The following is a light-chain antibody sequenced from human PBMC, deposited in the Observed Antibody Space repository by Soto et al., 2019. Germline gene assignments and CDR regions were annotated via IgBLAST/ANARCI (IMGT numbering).Light chain of an antibody. J-gene: IGLJ1*01. Sequence: QAVVTQPPSVSGAPGQRVTISCTGSSSNIGAGYDVHWYQQLPGTAPKLLIYGNSNRPSGVPDRFSGSKSGTSASLAITGLQAEDEADYYCQSYDSSRSGSGVFGTGTKVTVL. CDR3: QSYDSSRSGSGV. CDR1: SSNIGAGYD. CDR2: GNS. V-gene: IGLV1-40*01.